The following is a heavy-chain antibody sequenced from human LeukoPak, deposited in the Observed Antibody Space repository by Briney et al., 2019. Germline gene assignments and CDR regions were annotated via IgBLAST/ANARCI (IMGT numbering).Heavy chain of an antibody. CDR1: GFTFSSYA. J-gene: IGHJ4*02. Sequence: GGSLRLSCAASGFTFSSYAMSWVRQAPGKGLEWVSYISSSSSTIYYADSVKGRFTISSDNAKNSLYLQMNSLRAEDTAVYYCARDRPADYWGQGTLVTVSS. V-gene: IGHV3-48*04. CDR3: ARDRPADY. CDR2: ISSSSSTI.